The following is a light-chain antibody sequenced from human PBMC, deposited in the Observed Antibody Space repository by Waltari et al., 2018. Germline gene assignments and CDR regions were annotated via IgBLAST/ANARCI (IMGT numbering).Light chain of an antibody. CDR1: QSISKY. CDR3: QKYGSYPGT. Sequence: EILLTQSPGTLSASAGERATLSCRASQSISKYLAWYQQKPGLAPRLLIYDASIMATGIPDRFSGSGYGTDFSLTISRLEPEDYAVYYCQKYGSYPGTFGRGTKVEIK. J-gene: IGKJ1*01. V-gene: IGKV3-20*01. CDR2: DAS.